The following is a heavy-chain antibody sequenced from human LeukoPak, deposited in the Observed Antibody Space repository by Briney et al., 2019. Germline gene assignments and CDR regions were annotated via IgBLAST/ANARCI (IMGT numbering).Heavy chain of an antibody. D-gene: IGHD2-2*03. CDR1: GFTFSSYS. CDR3: AKDHHPGYYPTNFDY. J-gene: IGHJ4*02. V-gene: IGHV3-21*04. Sequence: PGGSLRLSCAASGFTFSSYSMNWVRQAPGKGLEWVSCISSSSSYIYYADSVKGRLTISRDNSKNTLYLQMNSLRAEDTAIYYCAKDHHPGYYPTNFDYWGQGTLVTVSS. CDR2: ISSSSSYI.